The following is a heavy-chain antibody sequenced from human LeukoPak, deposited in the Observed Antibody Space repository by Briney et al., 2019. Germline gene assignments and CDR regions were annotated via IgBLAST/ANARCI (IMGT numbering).Heavy chain of an antibody. V-gene: IGHV3-48*01. D-gene: IGHD3-3*01. CDR1: GFSFSNHS. CDR3: ARMSGSRLPGY. J-gene: IGHJ4*02. CDR2: ISNSANAK. Sequence: GGSLRLFCAASGFSFSNHSMNWVRQAPGKGLEWVSYISNSANAKYYAASVKGRFTISRDNGKNSLYLQMNSLRVEDTAVYYCARMSGSRLPGYWGQGTLVTVSS.